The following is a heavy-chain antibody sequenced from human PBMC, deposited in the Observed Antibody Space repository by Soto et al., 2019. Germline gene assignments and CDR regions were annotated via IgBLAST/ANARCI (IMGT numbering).Heavy chain of an antibody. CDR2: MTDSGTNV. V-gene: IGHV3-48*01. D-gene: IGHD4-17*01. J-gene: IGHJ6*04. CDR1: GFSLSSYA. CDR3: ARDEYGDF. Sequence: EVQLVESGGGLVQPGGSLRLSCVASGFSLSSYAMKWVRQAPGKGLEWIAYMTDSGTNVYYADSVRGRFTISRDIAKSSVYLQMNSLRAEDTAVYYCARDEYGDFWGKGTTVTVSS.